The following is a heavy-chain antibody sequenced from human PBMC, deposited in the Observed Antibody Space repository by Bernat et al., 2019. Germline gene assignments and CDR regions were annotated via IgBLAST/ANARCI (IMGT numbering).Heavy chain of an antibody. Sequence: QVQLQQWGAGLLKPSETLSLTCAVYGGSFSGYYWSWIRQPPGKGLEWIGEINHSGSTNYNPSLKSRVTISVDTSKNQFSLKLSSVTAADTAVYYCARGLYSYGPNWFDPWGQGILVTVSS. V-gene: IGHV4-34*01. CDR3: ARGLYSYGPNWFDP. CDR1: GGSFSGYY. J-gene: IGHJ5*02. CDR2: INHSGST. D-gene: IGHD5-18*01.